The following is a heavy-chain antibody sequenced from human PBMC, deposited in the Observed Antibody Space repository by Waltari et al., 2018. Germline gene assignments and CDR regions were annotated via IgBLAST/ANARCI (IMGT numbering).Heavy chain of an antibody. D-gene: IGHD2-15*01. V-gene: IGHV3-7*01. CDR2: IKQDGSEK. J-gene: IGHJ4*02. Sequence: EVQLVESGGGLLQHGGAMRLSCAASAYTCSSDWWRGVRRAPGKGLEWVANIKQDGSEKYYVDAVKGRLTISRDNAKNSLYLQMNSLRAEDTAVYYCARDLIVVVVASEGYFDYWGQGTLVTVSS. CDR3: ARDLIVVVVASEGYFDY. CDR1: AYTCSSDW.